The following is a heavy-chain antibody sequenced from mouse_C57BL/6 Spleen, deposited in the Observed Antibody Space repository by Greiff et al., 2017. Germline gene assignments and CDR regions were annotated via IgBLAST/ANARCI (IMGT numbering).Heavy chain of an antibody. CDR3: TTDYSNYRFDY. CDR1: GFNIKDYY. D-gene: IGHD2-5*01. CDR2: IDPVDGDT. Sequence: VQLQQSGAELVRPGASVKLSCTASGFNIKDYYMHWVKQRPEQGLEWIGRIDPVDGDTEYAPPLQGKATMTADTSTNTAYLQLSSLTSENTAVYYGTTDYSNYRFDYWGQGTTLTVSS. J-gene: IGHJ2*01. V-gene: IGHV14-1*01.